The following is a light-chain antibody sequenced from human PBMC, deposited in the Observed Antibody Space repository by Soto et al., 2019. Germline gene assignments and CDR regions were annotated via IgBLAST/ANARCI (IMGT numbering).Light chain of an antibody. CDR1: QSVTNNY. Sequence: EIVLTQSPGTLSLSPGERATLSCRASQSVTNNYLAWYQQKPGQAPTFLIYGASIRATGIPDRFSGSGSGTDFTLTISRLEPADFAVYYCQQYGSSPFTFGPGTKVDIK. J-gene: IGKJ3*01. CDR3: QQYGSSPFT. V-gene: IGKV3-20*01. CDR2: GAS.